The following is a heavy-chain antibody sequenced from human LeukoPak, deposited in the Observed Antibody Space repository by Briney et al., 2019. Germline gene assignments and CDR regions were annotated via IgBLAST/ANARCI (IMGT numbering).Heavy chain of an antibody. D-gene: IGHD6-13*01. CDR1: GGSISSSSYY. J-gene: IGHJ4*02. CDR2: IYYSGST. V-gene: IGHV4-39*01. CDR3: ASQGRSSSWYSFDY. Sequence: SETLSLTCTVSGGSISSSSYYWGWIRQPPGKGLEWIGSIYYSGSTYYNPSLKSRVTISVDTSKNQFSLKPSSVTAADTAVYYCASQGRSSSWYSFDYWGQGTLVTVSS.